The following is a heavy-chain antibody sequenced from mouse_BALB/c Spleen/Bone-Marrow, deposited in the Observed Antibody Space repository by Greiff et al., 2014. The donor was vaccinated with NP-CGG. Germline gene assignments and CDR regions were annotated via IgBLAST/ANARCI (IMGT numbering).Heavy chain of an antibody. CDR1: GFSLTNYG. CDR3: ARITTATGAMDY. Sequence: QVQLQQSGPGLVAPSQSLSITCTVSGFSLTNYGVHWVRQPPGKGLEWLGVIWADGSTNYNSAIMSRLSISKDNAKSQVFFKMNSLQTDDTAMYYCARITTATGAMDYWGQGTSVTVSS. J-gene: IGHJ4*01. CDR2: IWADGST. D-gene: IGHD1-2*01. V-gene: IGHV2-9*02.